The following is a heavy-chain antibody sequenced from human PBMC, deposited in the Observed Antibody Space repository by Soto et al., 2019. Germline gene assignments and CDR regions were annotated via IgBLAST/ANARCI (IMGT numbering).Heavy chain of an antibody. CDR1: GYTFTGYY. V-gene: IGHV1-2*02. Sequence: ASVKVSCKASGYTFTGYYMHWVRQAPGQGLEWMGWINPNSGGTNYAQKFQGRVTMTRDTSISTAYMELSRLRSDDTAVYYCAREAQYYYDSSGADYWGQGTLVTVSS. CDR2: INPNSGGT. D-gene: IGHD3-22*01. J-gene: IGHJ4*02. CDR3: AREAQYYYDSSGADY.